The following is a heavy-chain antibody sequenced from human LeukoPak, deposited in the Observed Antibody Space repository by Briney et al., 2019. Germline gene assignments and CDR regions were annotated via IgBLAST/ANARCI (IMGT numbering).Heavy chain of an antibody. CDR2: TNQDGTEK. V-gene: IGHV3-7*01. J-gene: IGHJ4*02. D-gene: IGHD3-9*01. CDR1: GFTFSSYW. CDR3: ANGPQYNILTGFYKVRSHLDY. Sequence: GGSLRLSCAASGFTFSSYWMSWVRQAPGKGPEWVANTNQDGTEKYYVDSVKGRFTISRDNSKNMLHLQMNSLRAEDTAVYYCANGPQYNILTGFYKVRSHLDYWGQGTLVTVSS.